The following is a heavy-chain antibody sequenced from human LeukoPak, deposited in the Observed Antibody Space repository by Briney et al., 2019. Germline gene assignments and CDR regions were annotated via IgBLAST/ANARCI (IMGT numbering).Heavy chain of an antibody. CDR1: GGSISSYY. CDR2: IYYSGST. CDR3: ARHGYSSGGPFDY. Sequence: SETLSLTCTVSGGSISSYYWSWIRQPPGKGLEWIGYIYYSGSTNYNPSLKSRVTISVDTSKNQFSLKLSSVTAADTAVHYCARHGYSSGGPFDYWGQGTLVTVSS. V-gene: IGHV4-59*08. D-gene: IGHD6-19*01. J-gene: IGHJ4*02.